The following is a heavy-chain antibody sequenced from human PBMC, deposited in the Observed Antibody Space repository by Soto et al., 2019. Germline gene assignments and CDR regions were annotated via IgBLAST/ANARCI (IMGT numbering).Heavy chain of an antibody. CDR1: GYTFTSYD. V-gene: IGHV1-8*01. CDR2: MKPNSGNT. CDR3: AGGSVLASYYYYYDLDV. J-gene: IGHJ6*04. Sequence: QVQLVQSGAEVKKPGASVKVSCKASGYTFTSYDINWVRQATGQGLEWMGWMKPNSGNTGYAQKIQGRVTMTRNISISRDYMELSRLRSEDKVVDYCAGGSVLASYYYYYDLDVWGKGTTVTVSS.